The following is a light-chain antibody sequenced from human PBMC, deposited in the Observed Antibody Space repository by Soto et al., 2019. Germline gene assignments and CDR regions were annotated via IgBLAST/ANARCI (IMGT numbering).Light chain of an antibody. CDR1: QSVSGK. Sequence: EIVMKQSPGTLAVSPGESVTLSCRGSQSVSGKLAWYQQEPGQAPRLHISGASTRAAGGPARFSGSGSGTEFTLTISSLQSEDFAVYYCEQYNSGRPTFGPGTKVDIK. CDR2: GAS. V-gene: IGKV3-15*01. J-gene: IGKJ1*01. CDR3: EQYNSGRPT.